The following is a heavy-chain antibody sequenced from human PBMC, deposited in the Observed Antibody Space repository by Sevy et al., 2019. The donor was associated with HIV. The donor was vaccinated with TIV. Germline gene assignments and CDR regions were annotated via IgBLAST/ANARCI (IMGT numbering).Heavy chain of an antibody. CDR3: ARGKYYDILTGPSGGMDV. D-gene: IGHD3-9*01. J-gene: IGHJ6*02. CDR1: GYTFTSYA. Sequence: ASVKVSCKASGYTFTSYAMNWVRQAPGQGLEWMGRINTNTGNPTYAQGFTGRFVFSLDTSVSTAYLQISSLKAEDTAVYYCARGKYYDILTGPSGGMDVWGQGTTVTVSS. V-gene: IGHV7-4-1*02. CDR2: INTNTGNP.